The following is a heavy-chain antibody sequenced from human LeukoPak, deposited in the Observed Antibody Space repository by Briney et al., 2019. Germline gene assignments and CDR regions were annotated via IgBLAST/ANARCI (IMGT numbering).Heavy chain of an antibody. CDR3: ARHKFSGSYYGDH. Sequence: SETLSLTCTVSARSLSSSSYYWGWLRQPPGKGLEWFGNIHYSGSTYDNPSLKSRVTISVDTSKNQFSLKLSSVTAADTAVYYCARHKFSGSYYGDHWGQGTLDSVFS. V-gene: IGHV4-39*01. CDR1: ARSLSSSSYY. D-gene: IGHD1-26*01. J-gene: IGHJ4*02. CDR2: IHYSGST.